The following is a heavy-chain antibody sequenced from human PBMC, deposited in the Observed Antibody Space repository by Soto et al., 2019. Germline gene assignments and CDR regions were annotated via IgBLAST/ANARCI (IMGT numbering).Heavy chain of an antibody. CDR2: ICYDGSNK. CDR1: GFTFSSYG. J-gene: IGHJ6*02. D-gene: IGHD3-3*01. Sequence: VQLVESGGGVVQPGRSLRLSCAASGFTFSSYGMHWVRQAPGKGLEWVAVICYDGSNKYYADSVKGRFTISRDNSKNTLYLQMNSLRAEDTAVYYCARDPYYDFWSGRRGYGMDVWGQGTTVTVSS. V-gene: IGHV3-33*01. CDR3: ARDPYYDFWSGRRGYGMDV.